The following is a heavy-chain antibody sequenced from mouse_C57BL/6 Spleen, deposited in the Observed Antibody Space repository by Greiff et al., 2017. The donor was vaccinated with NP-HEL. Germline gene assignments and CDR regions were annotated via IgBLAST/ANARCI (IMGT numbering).Heavy chain of an antibody. CDR2: IDPSDSYT. CDR3: ARVELLRFWFAY. V-gene: IGHV1-69*01. D-gene: IGHD1-1*01. J-gene: IGHJ3*01. CDR1: GYTFTSYW. Sequence: VQLQQPGAELVMPGASVKLSCKASGYTFTSYWMHWVKQRPGQGLEWIGEIDPSDSYTNYNQKFKGKSTLTVDKSSSTAYMQLSSLTSEDSAVYYCARVELLRFWFAYWGQGTLVTVSA.